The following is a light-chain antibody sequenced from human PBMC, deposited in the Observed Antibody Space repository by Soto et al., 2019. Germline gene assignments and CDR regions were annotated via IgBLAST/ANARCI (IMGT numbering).Light chain of an antibody. CDR3: QQYNDWAPA. V-gene: IGKV3-15*01. CDR1: QSVSSK. Sequence: TLSLYGRGGDTLSCRASQSVSSKLVWYQQKPGQAPRFLIYGASTRATGIPARFRGSGSGTEFTLTIDCLQSEDFAVSYCQQYNDWAPAFGGGTKVDIK. CDR2: GAS. J-gene: IGKJ4*01.